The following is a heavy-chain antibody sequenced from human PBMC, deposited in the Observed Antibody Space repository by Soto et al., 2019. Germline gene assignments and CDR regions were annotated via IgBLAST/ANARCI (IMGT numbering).Heavy chain of an antibody. Sequence: PGGSLRLSCAASGFTFSSYGMHWVRQAPGKGLEWVAVISYDGSNKYYADSVKGRFTISRDNSKNTLYLQMNSLRAEDTAVYYCAKVRYYYDSSGYSYNWFDPWGQGTLVTVSS. CDR1: GFTFSSYG. CDR3: AKVRYYYDSSGYSYNWFDP. D-gene: IGHD3-22*01. V-gene: IGHV3-30*18. CDR2: ISYDGSNK. J-gene: IGHJ5*02.